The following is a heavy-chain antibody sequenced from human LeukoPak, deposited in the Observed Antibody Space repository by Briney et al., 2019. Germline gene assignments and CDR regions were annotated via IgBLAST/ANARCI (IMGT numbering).Heavy chain of an antibody. Sequence: KPSETLSLTCTVSGGSISGYYWSWIRQSPGKGLEWFGCIYYSGSADYNPSLKSRVTISVDTSKNQFSLKLTSVTAADTAVYFCARGLVGASTFGYWGQGTLVTVSS. J-gene: IGHJ4*02. CDR2: IYYSGSA. V-gene: IGHV4-59*01. CDR3: ARGLVGASTFGY. CDR1: GGSISGYY. D-gene: IGHD1-26*01.